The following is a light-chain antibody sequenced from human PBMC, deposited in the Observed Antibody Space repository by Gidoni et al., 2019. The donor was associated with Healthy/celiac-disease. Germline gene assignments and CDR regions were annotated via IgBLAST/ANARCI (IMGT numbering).Light chain of an antibody. CDR3: QQYDNRIFT. J-gene: IGKJ3*01. CDR1: HDIGKY. V-gene: IGKV1-33*01. Sequence: QMTQSPSSLSASLGDRVTITCQASHDIGKYLHWYQQKPGKPPRLLISDTSNLQKGIPPRFSGSGTGTDFSLNITNLQSEDFATYYCQQYDNRIFTFGPXTKVNLK. CDR2: DTS.